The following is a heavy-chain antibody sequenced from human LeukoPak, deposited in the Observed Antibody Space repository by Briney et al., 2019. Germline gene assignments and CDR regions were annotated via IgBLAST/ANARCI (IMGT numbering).Heavy chain of an antibody. CDR1: GFPFSRCA. CDR2: ISGSGGSI. J-gene: IGHJ4*02. D-gene: IGHD3-22*01. Sequence: GALLPSFAASGFPFSRCAMSWVRQAPGKGVEWGSAISGSGGSIYYADSVKGRFIISRDNSKNTLYLQMNSLRAEDTAVYYCAKSLYYYDSSGYSYWGQGTLVTVSS. CDR3: AKSLYYYDSSGYSY. V-gene: IGHV3-23*01.